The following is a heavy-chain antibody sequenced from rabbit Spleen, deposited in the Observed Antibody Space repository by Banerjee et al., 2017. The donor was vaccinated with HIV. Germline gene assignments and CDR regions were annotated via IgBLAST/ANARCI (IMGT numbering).Heavy chain of an antibody. CDR2: IYAGSSGTT. Sequence: QSLEESGGGLVKPGASLTLTCTASGFTLSSYWICWVRQAPGKGLEWIACIYAGSSGTTEYASWAKGRFTISKASSTTVTLQMTSLTAADTARYFCARGDKASDAGTSFSTYGMDLWGQGTLVTVS. CDR1: GFTLSSYW. J-gene: IGHJ6*01. V-gene: IGHV1S40*01. CDR3: ARGDKASDAGTSFSTYGMDL. D-gene: IGHD8-1*01.